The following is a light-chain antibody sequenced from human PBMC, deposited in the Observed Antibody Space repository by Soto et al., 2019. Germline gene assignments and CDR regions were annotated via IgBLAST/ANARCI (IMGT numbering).Light chain of an antibody. J-gene: IGKJ1*01. V-gene: IGKV1-5*01. CDR3: QQYQRYWT. CDR1: QGITGW. Sequence: DIQLTQSPSTLSASVGDRVTITCRASQGITGWLAWYQQKPGKAPKLLIFDASTLESGVPPRFTGSGSGTEFTHSISNLQPDDFATYYCQQYQRYWTFXHGTNVDIK. CDR2: DAS.